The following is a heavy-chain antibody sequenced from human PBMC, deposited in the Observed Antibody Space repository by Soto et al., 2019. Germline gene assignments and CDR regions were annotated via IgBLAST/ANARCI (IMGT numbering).Heavy chain of an antibody. V-gene: IGHV3-23*01. J-gene: IGHJ6*02. CDR1: GFTFSSYA. Sequence: GSLRLSCAASGFTFSSYAMSWVRQAPGKGLEWVSAISGSGGSTYYADSVKGRFTISRDNSKNTLYLQMNSLRAEDTAVYYCAKEGSSWHPIFYYYYYGMDVWGQGTTVTVSS. CDR3: AKEGSSWHPIFYYYYYGMDV. D-gene: IGHD6-13*01. CDR2: ISGSGGST.